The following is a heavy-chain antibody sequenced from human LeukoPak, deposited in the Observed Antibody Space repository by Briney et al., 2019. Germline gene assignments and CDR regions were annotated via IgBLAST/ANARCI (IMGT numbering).Heavy chain of an antibody. D-gene: IGHD1-26*01. CDR2: VFYSGST. V-gene: IGHV4-39*07. J-gene: IGHJ4*02. Sequence: SETLSLTCTVSGGSISSSSYSWGWLRQPPGKGLEWIGSVFYSGSTYYNPSLKSRVTISVDTSKNQFSLKLSSVTAADTAVYYWASRVLIRGSYRGWGQGPLVTVSS. CDR1: GGSISSSSYS. CDR3: ASRVLIRGSYRG.